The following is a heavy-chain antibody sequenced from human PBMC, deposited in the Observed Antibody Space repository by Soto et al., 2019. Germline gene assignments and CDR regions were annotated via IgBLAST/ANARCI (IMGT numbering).Heavy chain of an antibody. J-gene: IGHJ6*02. V-gene: IGHV3-21*01. CDR1: GFTFSNYT. D-gene: IGHD3-3*01. CDR2: ISSSSTYI. Sequence: EVQLVESGGGLVKPGGSLRVSCAASGFTFSNYTMNWVRQAPGKGLEWVSAISSSSTYIYYADSVKGRFTISRDNARQSLYLQLNSLGAEDTAVYYCARVNYDFWSGYSNYYGMDVWGQGTTVTVSS. CDR3: ARVNYDFWSGYSNYYGMDV.